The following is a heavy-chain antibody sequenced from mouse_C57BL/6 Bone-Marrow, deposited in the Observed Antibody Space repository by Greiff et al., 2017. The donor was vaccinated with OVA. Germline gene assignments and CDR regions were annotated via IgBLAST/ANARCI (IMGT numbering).Heavy chain of an antibody. Sequence: QVQLKESGPGILQPSQTLSLTCSFSGFSLSTFGMGVGWIRPPSGKGLEWLAHIWWDDDKYYNPALKSRLTISKDTSKNQVFLKIANVDTADTATYYCARITFYDDDYAMDYWGQGTSVTVSS. D-gene: IGHD2-3*01. CDR3: ARITFYDDDYAMDY. CDR1: GFSLSTFGMG. J-gene: IGHJ4*01. V-gene: IGHV8-8*01. CDR2: IWWDDDK.